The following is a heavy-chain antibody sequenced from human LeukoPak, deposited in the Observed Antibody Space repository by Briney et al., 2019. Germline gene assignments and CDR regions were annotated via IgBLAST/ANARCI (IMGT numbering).Heavy chain of an antibody. CDR1: GYTFTNYD. J-gene: IGHJ5*02. Sequence: ASVKVSCKTSGYTFTNYDINWVRQATGQGLEWMGWINAVNGNTKYSQKFQGRVTITRDTSASTAYMELSSLRSEDTAVYYCARARWYNWFDPWGQGTLVTVSS. V-gene: IGHV1-3*01. CDR2: INAVNGNT. D-gene: IGHD4-23*01. CDR3: ARARWYNWFDP.